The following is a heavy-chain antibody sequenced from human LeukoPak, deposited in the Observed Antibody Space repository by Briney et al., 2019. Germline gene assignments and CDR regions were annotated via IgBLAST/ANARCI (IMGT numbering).Heavy chain of an antibody. CDR2: ITWDGGTT. CDR1: GFTFSSYS. D-gene: IGHD1-1*01. V-gene: IGHV3-48*04. CDR3: ARDRVQLERRDAFDI. J-gene: IGHJ3*02. Sequence: PGGSLRLSCVTSGFTFSSYSMSWVRQAPGKGLEWVSLITWDGGTTYYVDSVEGRFTISRDNAKNSLYLQMNSLRAEDTAVYYCARDRVQLERRDAFDIWGQGTMVTVSS.